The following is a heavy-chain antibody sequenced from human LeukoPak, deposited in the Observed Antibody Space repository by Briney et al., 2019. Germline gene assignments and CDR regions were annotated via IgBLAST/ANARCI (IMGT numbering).Heavy chain of an antibody. CDR1: GDSITGYY. J-gene: IGHJ6*03. CDR2: IYYTGNT. D-gene: IGHD3-22*01. V-gene: IGHV4-39*07. Sequence: SETLSLTCTVSGDSITGYYWGWIRQPPGEGLEWIGNIYYTGNTYYNASLKSRVTISVDTSKNQFSLKLNSVTAADTAVYYCARSSEGRYYYDSRGYSYYYYYMDVWGKGTTVTISS. CDR3: ARSSEGRYYYDSRGYSYYYYYMDV.